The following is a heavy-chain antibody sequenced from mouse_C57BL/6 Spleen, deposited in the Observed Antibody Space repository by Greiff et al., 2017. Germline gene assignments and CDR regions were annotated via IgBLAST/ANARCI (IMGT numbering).Heavy chain of an antibody. CDR2: ISSGSGTI. CDR3: GRGYAMDY. J-gene: IGHJ4*01. Sequence: EVQRVESGGGLVKPGGSLKLSCAASGFTFSDYGMHWVRQAPEKGLEWFAYISSGSGTIYYADTVKGQFTITRDNAKNTLFLQMASLRSEGTAMFYCGRGYAMDYWGQGTSVTVSS. V-gene: IGHV5-17*01. CDR1: GFTFSDYG.